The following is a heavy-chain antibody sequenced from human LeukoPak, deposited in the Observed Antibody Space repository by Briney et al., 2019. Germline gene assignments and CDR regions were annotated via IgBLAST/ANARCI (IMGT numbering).Heavy chain of an antibody. D-gene: IGHD1-1*01. CDR2: IYYSGSA. V-gene: IGHV4-59*01. J-gene: IGHJ4*02. CDR1: GGSISPYY. Sequence: SETLSLSFTVSGGSISPYYCNWIRQPPGKGLEWIGYIYYSGSADYNPALKSRVTISVETSKNQISLKLSSVTAADTAVYYCARAKVPGDYWDQGTLVTVSS. CDR3: ARAKVPGDY.